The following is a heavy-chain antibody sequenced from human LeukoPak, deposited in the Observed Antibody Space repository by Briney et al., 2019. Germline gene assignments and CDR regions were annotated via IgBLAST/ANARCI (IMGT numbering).Heavy chain of an antibody. CDR2: ISNSSGYI. V-gene: IGHV3-21*01. Sequence: GGSLRLSCAASGFTFSSYSMNWVRQAPGKGLEWVSSISNSSGYIYYADSVKGRFTISRDNAKNSLYLQMNSLRAEDTAVYYCARVGGYLVDYWGQGTLVTVSS. CDR3: ARVGGYLVDY. J-gene: IGHJ4*02. D-gene: IGHD5-12*01. CDR1: GFTFSSYS.